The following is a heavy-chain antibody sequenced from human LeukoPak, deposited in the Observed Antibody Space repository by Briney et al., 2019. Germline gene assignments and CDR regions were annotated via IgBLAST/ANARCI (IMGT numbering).Heavy chain of an antibody. Sequence: GGSLRLSCAASGFAFSSYSMNWVRQAPGKGLEWVSSISSSSSYIYYADSVKGRFTISRDNAKNSLYLQMNGLRAEDTAVYYCARDLYYGSGSYLDYWGQGTLVTVSS. V-gene: IGHV3-21*01. D-gene: IGHD3-10*01. CDR3: ARDLYYGSGSYLDY. J-gene: IGHJ4*02. CDR1: GFAFSSYS. CDR2: ISSSSSYI.